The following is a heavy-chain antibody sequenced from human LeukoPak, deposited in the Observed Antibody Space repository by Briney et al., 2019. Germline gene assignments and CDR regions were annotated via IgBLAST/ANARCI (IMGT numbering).Heavy chain of an antibody. J-gene: IGHJ3*02. CDR2: IYYSGST. CDR3: ARGVGYCSSTSCYINAFDI. V-gene: IGHV4-59*08. CDR1: GGSISNYY. Sequence: SETLSLTCTVSGGSISNYYWSWIRQPPGKGLEWIGYIYYSGSTNYNPSLKSRVTISVDTSKNQFSLKLSSVTAADTAVYYCARGVGYCSSTSCYINAFDIWGQGTMVTVSS. D-gene: IGHD2-2*02.